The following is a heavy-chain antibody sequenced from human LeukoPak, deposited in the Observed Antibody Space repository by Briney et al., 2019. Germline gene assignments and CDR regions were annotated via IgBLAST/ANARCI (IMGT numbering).Heavy chain of an antibody. D-gene: IGHD5-24*01. CDR1: GYTFTGYY. CDR2: INPNSGGT. Sequence: GASVKVSCKASGYTFTGYYMHWVRQAPGQGLEWMGWINPNSGGTNYAQKFQGRVTMTRDTSISTAYMELSRLRSDDTAVYYCAGVEIATSTDYDYWGQGTLVTVSS. CDR3: AGVEIATSTDYDY. V-gene: IGHV1-2*02. J-gene: IGHJ4*02.